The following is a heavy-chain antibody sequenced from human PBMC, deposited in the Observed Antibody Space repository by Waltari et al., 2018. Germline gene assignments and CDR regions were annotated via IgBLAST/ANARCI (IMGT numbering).Heavy chain of an antibody. CDR2: ISYDGSNK. D-gene: IGHD3-10*01. CDR3: ARAFYGSGSYYNPNDY. Sequence: QVQLVESGGGVVQPGRSLRLSCAASGFTFSSYAMHWVRQAPGKGLGWGAVISYDGSNKYYADSVTGRFTIPRDNSKNTLYLQMNSLRAEDTAVYYCARAFYGSGSYYNPNDYWGQGTLFTVSS. CDR1: GFTFSSYA. J-gene: IGHJ4*02. V-gene: IGHV3-30-3*01.